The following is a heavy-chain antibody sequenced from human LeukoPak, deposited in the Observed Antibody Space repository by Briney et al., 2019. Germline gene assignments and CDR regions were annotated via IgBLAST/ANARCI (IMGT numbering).Heavy chain of an antibody. CDR2: IYKSGSA. CDR1: GGSISTYY. CDR3: ARHGSGWSFDY. Sequence: PSETLSLTCKVSGGSISTYYWSWFRQPPGKGLEWIGYIYKSGSATYNPSLKSRVTISVDTSKNQFSLKLTSVSTTDTAVYSCARHGSGWSFDYWGQGVLVTVSS. J-gene: IGHJ4*02. D-gene: IGHD6-19*01. V-gene: IGHV4-59*01.